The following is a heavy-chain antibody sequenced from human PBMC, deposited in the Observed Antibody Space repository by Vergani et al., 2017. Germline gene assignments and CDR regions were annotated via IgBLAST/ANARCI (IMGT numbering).Heavy chain of an antibody. V-gene: IGHV3-23*01. CDR1: GFTFSSYA. Sequence: EVQLLESGGGLVQPGGSLRLSCAASGFTFSSYAMSWVRQAPGKGLGWVSAISGSGGSTYYADSVKGRFTISRDNSKNTLYLQMNSLRAEDTAVYYCAKVSVGLVIRSYWYFDLWGRGTLVTVSS. CDR3: AKVSVGLVIRSYWYFDL. J-gene: IGHJ2*01. CDR2: ISGSGGST. D-gene: IGHD3/OR15-3a*01.